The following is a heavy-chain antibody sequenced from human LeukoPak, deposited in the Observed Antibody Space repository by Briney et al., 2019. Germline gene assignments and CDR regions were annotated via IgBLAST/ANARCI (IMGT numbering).Heavy chain of an antibody. CDR1: GFTFSSCG. V-gene: IGHV3-21*01. CDR3: ATETIGRHYDY. D-gene: IGHD1-14*01. CDR2: TGPTGTDR. Sequence: GGSLRLSCAASGFTFSSCGFNWVRQAPGKGLEWVSSTGPTGTDRYYADSVRGRFTISRDNAKNSMYLQMDSLRDEDTAVYYCATETIGRHYDYWGQGTLLTVSS. J-gene: IGHJ4*02.